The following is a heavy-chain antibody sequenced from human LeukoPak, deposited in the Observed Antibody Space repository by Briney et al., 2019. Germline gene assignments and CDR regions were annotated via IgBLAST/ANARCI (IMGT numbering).Heavy chain of an antibody. CDR2: ISSNSRTI. CDR1: RFTFSSYA. V-gene: IGHV3-48*01. J-gene: IGHJ4*02. D-gene: IGHD4-17*01. Sequence: GGSLRLSCAASRFTFSSYAMNWVRQAPGKGLEWISFISSNSRTILYTDSVKGRFTTSRDNAKNSLYLQMNNLRVEDSAVYYCARDVGVYGDYAILGYWGKGTLVTVSS. CDR3: ARDVGVYGDYAILGY.